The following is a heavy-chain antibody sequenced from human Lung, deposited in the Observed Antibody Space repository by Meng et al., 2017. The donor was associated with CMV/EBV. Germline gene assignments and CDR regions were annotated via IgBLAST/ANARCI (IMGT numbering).Heavy chain of an antibody. D-gene: IGHD3-9*01. CDR2: INPNSGGT. Sequence: ASVXVSXKASGYTFTGYYMHWVRQAPGQGLEWMGWINPNSGGTNYAQKFQGRVTMTRDTSISTAYMELSRLRSDDTAVYYCARGVNYDILTGPWGQGTRVTVYS. CDR1: GYTFTGYY. V-gene: IGHV1-2*02. CDR3: ARGVNYDILTGP. J-gene: IGHJ5*02.